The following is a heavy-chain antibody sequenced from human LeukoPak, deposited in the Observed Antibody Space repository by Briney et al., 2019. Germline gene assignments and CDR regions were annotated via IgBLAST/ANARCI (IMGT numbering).Heavy chain of an antibody. CDR2: ISSSGSTI. CDR3: ARSYDSSGYSTQVDSY. D-gene: IGHD3-22*01. Sequence: GGSLRLSCAASGFTFSDYYMSWIRQAPGKGLEWVSYISSSGSTIYYADSVKGRFTISRDNAKNSLYLQMNSLRAEDTAVYYCARSYDSSGYSTQVDSYWGQGTLVTVSS. CDR1: GFTFSDYY. V-gene: IGHV3-11*01. J-gene: IGHJ4*02.